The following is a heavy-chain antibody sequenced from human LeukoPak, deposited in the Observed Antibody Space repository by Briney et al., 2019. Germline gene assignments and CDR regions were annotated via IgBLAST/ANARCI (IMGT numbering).Heavy chain of an antibody. CDR1: GFTFSTAW. CDR2: VKTKADGGTT. Sequence: GGSLRLSCACSGFTFSTAWMIWVRQAPGKGLEWVGRVKTKADGGTTDYAAPVKGRFTITRDDSKNTVHLQMNSLKTEDTAVYYCTTEDFWGQGTLVTVSS. V-gene: IGHV3-15*01. CDR3: TTEDF. J-gene: IGHJ3*01. D-gene: IGHD3/OR15-3a*01.